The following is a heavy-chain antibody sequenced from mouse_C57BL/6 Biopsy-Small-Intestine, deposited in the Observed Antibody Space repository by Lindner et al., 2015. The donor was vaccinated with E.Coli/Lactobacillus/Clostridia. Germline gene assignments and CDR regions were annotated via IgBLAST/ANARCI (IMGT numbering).Heavy chain of an antibody. D-gene: IGHD5-1-1*01. CDR3: ARQFGDPENTFDY. CDR1: GYRFNSNA. J-gene: IGHJ4*01. Sequence: SVKVSCKASGYRFNSNAINWVRQAPGQGLEWMGCISVHNGDTNYAQKFQGRLIMTTDPSTNTVYMELRSLRSDDSAMYYCARQFGDPENTFDYWGLGTLVTVSS. CDR2: ISVHNGDT. V-gene: IGHV1S26*01.